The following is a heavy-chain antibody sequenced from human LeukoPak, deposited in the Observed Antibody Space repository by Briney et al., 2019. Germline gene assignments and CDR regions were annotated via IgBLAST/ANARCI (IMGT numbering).Heavy chain of an antibody. Sequence: GESLKISCKGSGYTFANFWIGWVRQMPGKGLEWMGIIYPGGSDTRYSPSFQGQVTISADKSISTAYLQWSSLKASDTAIYYCARAAAAGRLSWGQGTLVTVSS. CDR2: IYPGGSDT. V-gene: IGHV5-51*01. D-gene: IGHD6-13*01. J-gene: IGHJ5*02. CDR3: ARAAAAGRLS. CDR1: GYTFANFW.